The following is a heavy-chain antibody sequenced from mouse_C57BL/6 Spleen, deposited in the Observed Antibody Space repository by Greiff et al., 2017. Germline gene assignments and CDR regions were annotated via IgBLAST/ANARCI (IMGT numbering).Heavy chain of an antibody. Sequence: QVQLKQPGAELVRPGSSVKLSCKASGYNFTSYWMHWVKQRPTQGLEWIGNIDPSDSETHYNQKFKDKATLTVDKSSSTAYMQLSSLTSEDSAVYYCARSVYYGSSYYAMDYWGQGTSVTVSS. J-gene: IGHJ4*01. CDR1: GYNFTSYW. CDR2: IDPSDSET. D-gene: IGHD1-1*01. V-gene: IGHV1-52*01. CDR3: ARSVYYGSSYYAMDY.